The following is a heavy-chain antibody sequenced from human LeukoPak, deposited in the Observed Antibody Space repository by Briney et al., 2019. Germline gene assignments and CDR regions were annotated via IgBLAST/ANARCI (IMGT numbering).Heavy chain of an antibody. J-gene: IGHJ4*02. D-gene: IGHD1-26*01. CDR3: ARGLIVGASDY. CDR2: ISNFGDII. Sequence: GGSLRLSCAAAGFTFSNYEMNWVRQAPGKGLEWISHISNFGDIIHYADSVEGRFTISRDNAKNSLYLQMNSLRAEDTAVYYCARGLIVGASDYWGQGTLVTVSS. CDR1: GFTFSNYE. V-gene: IGHV3-48*03.